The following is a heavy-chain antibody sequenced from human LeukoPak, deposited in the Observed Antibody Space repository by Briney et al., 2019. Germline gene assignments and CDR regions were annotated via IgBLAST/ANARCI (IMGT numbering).Heavy chain of an antibody. J-gene: IGHJ4*02. CDR1: GFTFADYY. Sequence: GGSLRPSCAASGFTFADYYMTWIRQAPGRGLEWVSYISSSSTTIYYSDSVEGRFTISRDNAKNSVYLQMNSLRAEDTAVYYCASGDYMDYWGQGTLVTVSS. CDR2: ISSSSTTI. CDR3: ASGDYMDY. D-gene: IGHD3-16*01. V-gene: IGHV3-11*04.